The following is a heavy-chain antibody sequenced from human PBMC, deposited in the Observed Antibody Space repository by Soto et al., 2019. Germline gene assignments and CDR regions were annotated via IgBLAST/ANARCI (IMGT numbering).Heavy chain of an antibody. Sequence: EVQLVESGGGLVQPGGSLRLSCAASGFTFSSYSMNWVRQAPGKGLEWVSYISSSSSTIYYADSVKGRFTISRDNAKNSLYLQMNSLREEDTAVYYCARDFGDIVVVPAADSEGYYYYYGMDVWGPGTTVTVSS. J-gene: IGHJ6*02. D-gene: IGHD2-2*01. CDR2: ISSSSSTI. CDR3: ARDFGDIVVVPAADSEGYYYYYGMDV. V-gene: IGHV3-48*02. CDR1: GFTFSSYS.